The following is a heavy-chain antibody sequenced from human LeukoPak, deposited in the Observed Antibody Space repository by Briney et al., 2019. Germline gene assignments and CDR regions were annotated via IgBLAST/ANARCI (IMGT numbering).Heavy chain of an antibody. V-gene: IGHV3-9*01. CDR2: ISWNSGSI. J-gene: IGHJ4*02. Sequence: PGGSLRLSCAASGFTFDDYAMHWVRQAPGKGLEWVSGISWNSGSIGYADSVKGRFTISRGNAKNSLYLQMNSLRAEDTALYYCAKDIFTGIAAAGIFDYWGQGTLVTVSS. CDR3: AKDIFTGIAAAGIFDY. CDR1: GFTFDDYA. D-gene: IGHD6-13*01.